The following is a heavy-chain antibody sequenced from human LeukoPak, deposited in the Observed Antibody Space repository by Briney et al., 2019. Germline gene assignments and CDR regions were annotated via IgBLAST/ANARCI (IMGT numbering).Heavy chain of an antibody. D-gene: IGHD3-9*01. J-gene: IGHJ4*02. CDR3: AKHYYDILTGYYG. CDR1: GFTFSNYA. Sequence: PGGSLRLSCAASGFTFSNYAMSWVRQAPGRGLEWVSSIGDSGSSTYYADSVKGRFTISRDNSKNTLYLQMNSLRAEDTAVYYCAKHYYDILTGYYGWGQGTLVTVSS. V-gene: IGHV3-23*01. CDR2: IGDSGSST.